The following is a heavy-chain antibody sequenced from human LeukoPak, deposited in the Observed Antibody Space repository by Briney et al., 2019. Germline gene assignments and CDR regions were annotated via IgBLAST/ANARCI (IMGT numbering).Heavy chain of an antibody. CDR2: INHSGST. D-gene: IGHD2-2*01. V-gene: IGHV4-34*01. J-gene: IGHJ5*02. Sequence: PSETLSLTCAVYGGSFSGYYWSWNRQPPGKGLEWIGEINHSGSTNYNPSLKSRVTISVDTSKNQFSLKLSSVTAADTAVYYCARVIVVVPAAYLLYSSSRRNWFDPWGQGTLVTVSS. CDR3: ARVIVVVPAAYLLYSSSRRNWFDP. CDR1: GGSFSGYY.